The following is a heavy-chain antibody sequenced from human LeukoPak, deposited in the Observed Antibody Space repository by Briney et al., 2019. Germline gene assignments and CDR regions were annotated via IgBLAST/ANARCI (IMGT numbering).Heavy chain of an antibody. CDR1: EYSFSAFP. CDR3: ARLGTGYSLSY. Sequence: ASVKVSCKASEYSFSAFPIVWVRQAPGQGLEWMGWIHPHSGGTAYGKAFQGRVALTRDTSISTAYMELNSLASDDAAVYYCARLGTGYSLSYWGQGTLITVSS. D-gene: IGHD5-18*01. CDR2: IHPHSGGT. V-gene: IGHV1-2*02. J-gene: IGHJ4*02.